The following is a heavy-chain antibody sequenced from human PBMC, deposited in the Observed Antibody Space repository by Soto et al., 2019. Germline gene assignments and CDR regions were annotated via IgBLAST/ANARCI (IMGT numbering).Heavy chain of an antibody. CDR1: GGSISSSSYY. Sequence: QLQESGPGLVKPSETLSLTCTVSGGSISSSSYYWGWIRQPPGKGLEWIGSIYYSGSTYYNPSLKSRVTISVDTSKNQFSLKLSSVTAADTAVYYCARHDYDFDFDYWGQGTLVTVSS. CDR2: IYYSGST. V-gene: IGHV4-39*01. J-gene: IGHJ4*02. CDR3: ARHDYDFDFDY. D-gene: IGHD3-3*01.